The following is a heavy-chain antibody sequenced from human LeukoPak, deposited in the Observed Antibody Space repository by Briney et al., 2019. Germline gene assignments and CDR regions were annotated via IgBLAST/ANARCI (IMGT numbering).Heavy chain of an antibody. J-gene: IGHJ5*01. CDR3: ATAKTTNCSSTSCYADS. CDR2: IYLGDSDT. Sequence: GESLKISCKVPEYSFTNYWIGWVRQTPVKGLEWMGIIYLGDSDTRYSPSFHGQVTISADKSIRTAYLQWSSLKASDTAMYYCATAKTTNCSSTSCYADSWGQGTLVTVSS. V-gene: IGHV5-51*01. D-gene: IGHD2-2*01. CDR1: EYSFTNYW.